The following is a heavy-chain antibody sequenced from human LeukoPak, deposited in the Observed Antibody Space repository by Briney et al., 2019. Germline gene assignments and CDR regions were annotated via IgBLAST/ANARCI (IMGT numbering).Heavy chain of an antibody. J-gene: IGHJ4*02. CDR2: IYYSGST. CDR3: ARGVGATWTPLAGFYYFDY. Sequence: PSETLSLTCTVSGYSISSGYYWGWIRQPPGKGLEWIGSIYYSGSTYYNPSLKSRVTISVDTSKNQFSLKLSSVTAADTAVYYCARGVGATWTPLAGFYYFDYWGQGTLVTVSS. V-gene: IGHV4-38-2*02. CDR1: GYSISSGYY. D-gene: IGHD1-26*01.